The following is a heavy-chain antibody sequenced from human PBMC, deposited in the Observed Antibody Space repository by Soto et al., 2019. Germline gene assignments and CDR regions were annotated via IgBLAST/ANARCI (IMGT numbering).Heavy chain of an antibody. D-gene: IGHD2-21*02. Sequence: QVQLQESGPGLVKPSQTLSLTCTVSGGSISSGDYYWSWIRQPPGKGLEWIGYIYYSGSTYYNPSLKSRVTISVDTSKNQFSLKLSSVTAADTAVYYCAREGGICGGDCPPSVYFQHWGQGTLVTVSS. J-gene: IGHJ1*01. CDR2: IYYSGST. V-gene: IGHV4-30-4*01. CDR1: GGSISSGDYY. CDR3: AREGGICGGDCPPSVYFQH.